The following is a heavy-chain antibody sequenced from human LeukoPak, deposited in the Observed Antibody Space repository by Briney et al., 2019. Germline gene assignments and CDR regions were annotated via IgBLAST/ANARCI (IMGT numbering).Heavy chain of an antibody. Sequence: SETLSLTCTVAGGAITNDGYYWTWIRQHPGKGLEWIAYIYVTGSTYYNPSLQSRVTMSLDTSKNQFSLELKSVTAADTAVYYCARAVKQVVVRFDYWGQGTLVTVSS. D-gene: IGHD2-15*01. CDR1: GGAITNDGYY. V-gene: IGHV4-31*03. CDR2: IYVTGST. CDR3: ARAVKQVVVRFDY. J-gene: IGHJ4*02.